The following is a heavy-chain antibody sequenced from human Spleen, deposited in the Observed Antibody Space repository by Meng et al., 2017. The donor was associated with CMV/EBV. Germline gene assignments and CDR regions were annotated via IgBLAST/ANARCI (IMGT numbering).Heavy chain of an antibody. CDR3: ARQGVSAADNPYYFYYGTDV. D-gene: IGHD2-2*01. CDR2: IYYSGTT. CDR1: GGSISSSSYY. V-gene: IGHV4-39*01. Sequence: SETLFLTCIVSGGSISSSSYYWGWIRQPPGKGLEWIGSIYYSGTTYHNPSLKSRVTISADTSKNQFSLKLSSVTAADTAVYYCARQGVSAADNPYYFYYGTDVWGQGTTVTVSS. J-gene: IGHJ6*02.